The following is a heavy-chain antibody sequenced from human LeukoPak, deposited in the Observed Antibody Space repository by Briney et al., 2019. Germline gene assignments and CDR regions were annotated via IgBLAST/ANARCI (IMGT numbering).Heavy chain of an antibody. CDR1: GFTFSSYA. D-gene: IGHD6-13*01. CDR3: AKDLGIAAAGTLGPSDY. CDR2: ISYDGSNK. J-gene: IGHJ4*02. V-gene: IGHV3-30-3*01. Sequence: GGSLRLSCAASGFTFSSYAMHWVRQAPGKGLEWVAVISYDGSNKYYADSVKGRFTISRDNSKNTLYLQMNSLRAEDTAVYYCAKDLGIAAAGTLGPSDYWGQGTLVTVSS.